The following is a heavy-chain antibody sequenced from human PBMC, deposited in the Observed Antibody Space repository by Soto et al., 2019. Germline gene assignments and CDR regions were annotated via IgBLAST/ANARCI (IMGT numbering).Heavy chain of an antibody. V-gene: IGHV3-11*01. CDR1: GFTFGDYY. Sequence: PGGSLRLSCAASGFTFGDYYMSWSRQAPGKGLEWLSRISSSSSTIYDADSVKGRFTISRDNAKNSLYLQMNSLRAEDTAIYYCARIQYSSSWCDFWGQGTLVTVSS. J-gene: IGHJ5*01. D-gene: IGHD6-13*01. CDR3: ARIQYSSSWCDF. CDR2: ISSSSSTI.